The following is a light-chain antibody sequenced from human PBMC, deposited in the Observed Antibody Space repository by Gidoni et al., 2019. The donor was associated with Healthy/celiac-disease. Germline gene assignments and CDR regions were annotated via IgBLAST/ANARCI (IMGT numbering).Light chain of an antibody. V-gene: IGKV1-39*01. CDR3: QQSYSTPPWT. CDR1: PSISSY. Sequence: DIQMTQSPSSLSASVGDRVTITCRASPSISSYLNWYQQKPGKAPKLLIYAASSLKSGVPARFSGSGSGTDFTLTISSLQPEDFATYYCQQSYSTPPWTFGQGTKVEIK. CDR2: AAS. J-gene: IGKJ1*01.